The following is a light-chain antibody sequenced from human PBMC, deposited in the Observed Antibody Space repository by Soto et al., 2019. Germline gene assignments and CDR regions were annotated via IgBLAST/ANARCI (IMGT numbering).Light chain of an antibody. CDR3: QQRFSWRS. CDR2: DAS. J-gene: IGKJ3*01. CDR1: QDVGHY. Sequence: IVLAQSPATLSLSPGERATLSCRASQDVGHYLAWYQQRPGQAPRLLIYDASNRATDIPARFSGSGSGTDFTLTISSLEPEDFAVYYCQQRFSWRSFGPGTRVDFK. V-gene: IGKV3D-11*01.